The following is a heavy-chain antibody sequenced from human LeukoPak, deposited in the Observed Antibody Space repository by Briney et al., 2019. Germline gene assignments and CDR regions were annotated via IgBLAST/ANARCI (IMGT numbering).Heavy chain of an antibody. CDR3: ARDRQYSNYNRWFDP. D-gene: IGHD4-11*01. J-gene: IGHJ5*02. CDR2: IYHSGST. CDR1: GGSICSSNW. V-gene: IGHV4-4*02. Sequence: SETLSLTCAVSGGSICSSNWWSWVRQPPGKGLEWIGEIYHSGSTNYNPSLKSRVTISVDKSKNQFSLKLSSVTAADTAVYYCARDRQYSNYNRWFDPWGQGTLVTVSS.